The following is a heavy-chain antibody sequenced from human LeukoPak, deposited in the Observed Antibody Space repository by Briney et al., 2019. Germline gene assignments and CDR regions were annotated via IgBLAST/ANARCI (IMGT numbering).Heavy chain of an antibody. J-gene: IGHJ4*02. CDR1: GFSFSDYW. D-gene: IGHD2-21*02. CDR3: ARDNRDWAFDY. CDR2: IKKDGSEK. V-gene: IGHV3-7*01. Sequence: GGSLRLSCAASGFSFSDYWMSWVRQAPGKGLEWVANIKKDGSEKHYVDSVKGRFTISRDNAKNSVYLQMSSLRSEDTAVYFCARDNRDWAFDYWGQGTLVTVSS.